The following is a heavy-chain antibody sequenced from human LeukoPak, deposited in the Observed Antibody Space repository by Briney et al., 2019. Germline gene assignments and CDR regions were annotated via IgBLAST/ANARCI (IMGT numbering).Heavy chain of an antibody. V-gene: IGHV4-59*01. CDR2: IYNSGST. Sequence: SETLSLTCTVSGGSISIYYWSWIRQPPGKGLEWIGYIYNSGSTYYNPSLKSRVTISVDTSKNQFSLRLSSVTAADAAVYYCARDSSSWYHYRYFQHWGQGTLVTVSS. D-gene: IGHD6-13*01. J-gene: IGHJ1*01. CDR3: ARDSSSWYHYRYFQH. CDR1: GGSISIYY.